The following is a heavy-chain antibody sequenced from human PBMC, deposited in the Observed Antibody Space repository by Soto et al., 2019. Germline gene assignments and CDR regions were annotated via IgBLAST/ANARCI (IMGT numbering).Heavy chain of an antibody. CDR3: ARGGSGWDIFDY. D-gene: IGHD6-19*01. CDR2: INSGDGNT. V-gene: IGHV1-3*04. J-gene: IGHJ4*02. Sequence: ASVKVSCKASGYTFSNYSIHWVRQAPGQRLEWMGWINSGDGNTKYSQKFQGRVTITRDTSASTAYMELTSLGSEDRAVYYCARGGSGWDIFDYWGQGTLVTVSS. CDR1: GYTFSNYS.